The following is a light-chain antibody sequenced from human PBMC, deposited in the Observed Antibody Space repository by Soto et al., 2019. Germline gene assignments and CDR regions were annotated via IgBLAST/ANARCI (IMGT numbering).Light chain of an antibody. CDR1: QSVSSN. V-gene: IGKV3-15*01. J-gene: IGKJ1*01. CDR3: QQYNNWPRWT. Sequence: EIVMTQSPATLSVSPGERATLSCRASQSVSSNLAWYQQKPGQAPRLLIYGASTRATGIPARFRGSGSGTEFNRTIISLQSEDFAVYYCQQYNNWPRWTFGQGTKVQIK. CDR2: GAS.